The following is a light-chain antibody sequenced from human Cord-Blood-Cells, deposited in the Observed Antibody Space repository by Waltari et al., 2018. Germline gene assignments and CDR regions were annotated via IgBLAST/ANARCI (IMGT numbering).Light chain of an antibody. CDR3: SSYTSSSNVV. CDR1: CIHAGRYHY. Sequence: SALPHPATVSGSARQSLPLSCTGTCIHAGRYHYLSWYQQHPGKDPKLMIYDVSYRPSGVSNRFSGSKSGNTASLTISGLQAEDEADYYCSSYTSSSNVVFGGGTKLTVL. V-gene: IGLV2-14*01. J-gene: IGLJ2*01. CDR2: DVS.